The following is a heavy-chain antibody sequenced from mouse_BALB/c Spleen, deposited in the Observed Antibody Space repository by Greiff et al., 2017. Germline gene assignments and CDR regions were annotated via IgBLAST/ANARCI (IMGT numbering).Heavy chain of an antibody. CDR3: AREGVGAWFAY. Sequence: EVKLMESGGGLVKPGGSLKLSCAASGFTFSDYYMYWVRQTPEKRLEWVATISDGGSYTYNPDSVKGRFTISRDNAKNNLYLQMSSLKSEDTAMYYCAREGVGAWFAYWGQGTLVTVSA. CDR2: ISDGGSYT. CDR1: GFTFSDYY. J-gene: IGHJ3*01. D-gene: IGHD1-1*01. V-gene: IGHV5-4*02.